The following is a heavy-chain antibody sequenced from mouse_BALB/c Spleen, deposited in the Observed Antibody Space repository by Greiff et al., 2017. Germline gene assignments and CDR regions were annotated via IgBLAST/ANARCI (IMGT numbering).Heavy chain of an antibody. CDR2: IWAGGST. CDR3: ARDSPAYYGNPYYAMDY. CDR1: GFSLTSYG. J-gene: IGHJ4*01. D-gene: IGHD2-10*01. Sequence: VQGVESGPGLVAPSQSLSITCTVSGFSLTSYGVHWVRQPPGKGLEWLGVIWAGGSTNYNSALMSRLSISKDNSKSQVFVKMNSLQTDDTAMYYCARDSPAYYGNPYYAMDYWGQGTSVTVSS. V-gene: IGHV2-9*02.